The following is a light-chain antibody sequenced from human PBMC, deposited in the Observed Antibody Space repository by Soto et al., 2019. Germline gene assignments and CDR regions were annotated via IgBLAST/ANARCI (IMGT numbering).Light chain of an antibody. Sequence: DIVMTQSPDFLAVSLGERATINCKSSQSVFYSPTNKDYLAWYQQKPGQPPKLLIYWASTRESGVPDRFSGSGSGTDFTLTISSLQAEDVAVYYCQQYYSTPRTFGQGTKVDIK. CDR1: QSVFYSPTNKDY. J-gene: IGKJ1*01. CDR3: QQYYSTPRT. CDR2: WAS. V-gene: IGKV4-1*01.